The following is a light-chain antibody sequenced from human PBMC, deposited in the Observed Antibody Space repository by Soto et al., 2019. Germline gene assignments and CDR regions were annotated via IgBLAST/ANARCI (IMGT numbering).Light chain of an antibody. V-gene: IGKV3-20*01. CDR3: QQYYQWPSYT. J-gene: IGKJ2*01. Sequence: EIVLTQSPGTLSLSPGERATLSCRASQSVTKSLAWYQQKPGQAPRLLIYGASSRATGIPDRFSGSGSGTDFTLTISRLEPEDFAVYYCQQYYQWPSYTFGQGTKVDIK. CDR2: GAS. CDR1: QSVTKS.